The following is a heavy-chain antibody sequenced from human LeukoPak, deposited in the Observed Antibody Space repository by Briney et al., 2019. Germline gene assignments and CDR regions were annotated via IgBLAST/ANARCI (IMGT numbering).Heavy chain of an antibody. D-gene: IGHD4-17*01. CDR2: ISGYNGNT. CDR1: GYSFTNYG. CDR3: ARWTTVTTPFDY. Sequence: ASVKVSCKASGYSFTNYGITWVRQAPGQGLEWMGWISGYNGNTNYAQKLQGRVTMTTDTSTSTGYMELRSLRSDDTAVYYCARWTTVTTPFDYWGQGTLVTVSS. V-gene: IGHV1-18*01. J-gene: IGHJ4*02.